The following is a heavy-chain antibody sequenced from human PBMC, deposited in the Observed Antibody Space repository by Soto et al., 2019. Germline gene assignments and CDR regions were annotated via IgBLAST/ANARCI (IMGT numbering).Heavy chain of an antibody. D-gene: IGHD1-26*01. CDR2: IYWDDDK. CDR1: GFSLSTNGVG. J-gene: IGHJ4*02. Sequence: SGPTLVNPTQTLTLTCTFSGFSLSTNGVGVGWIRQPPGKALEWLELIYWDDDKRYSSSLKTRLTITKDTSKNQVVLTVTNMDPVDTATYYCAHRYTGSYFDYWGQGTMVTVSS. V-gene: IGHV2-5*02. CDR3: AHRYTGSYFDY.